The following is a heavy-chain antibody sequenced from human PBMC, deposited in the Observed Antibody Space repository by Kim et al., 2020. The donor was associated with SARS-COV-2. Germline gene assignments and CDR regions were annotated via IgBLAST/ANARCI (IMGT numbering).Heavy chain of an antibody. D-gene: IGHD1-26*01. V-gene: IGHV3-7*03. Sequence: YGDLVTGRFTISRDNDKNSLYLQMNSLRAEDTAVYYCARDYGASAACFDYWGQGTLVTVSS. J-gene: IGHJ4*02. CDR3: ARDYGASAACFDY.